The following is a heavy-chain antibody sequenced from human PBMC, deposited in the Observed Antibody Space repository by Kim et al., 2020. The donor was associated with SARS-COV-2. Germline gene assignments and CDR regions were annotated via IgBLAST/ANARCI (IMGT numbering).Heavy chain of an antibody. V-gene: IGHV3-23*01. CDR3: AKPPYYYDSSGYYYPLAY. CDR2: ISGSGGST. D-gene: IGHD3-22*01. CDR1: GFTFSSYA. J-gene: IGHJ4*02. Sequence: GGSLRLSCAASGFTFSSYAMSWVRQAPGKGLEWVSAISGSGGSTYYADSVKGRFTISRDNSKNTLYLQMNSLRAEDTAVYYCAKPPYYYDSSGYYYPLAYWGQGTLVTVSS.